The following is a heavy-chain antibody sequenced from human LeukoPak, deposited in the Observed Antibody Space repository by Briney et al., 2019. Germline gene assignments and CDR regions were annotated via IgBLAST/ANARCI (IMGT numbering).Heavy chain of an antibody. CDR1: GFTFSSYG. J-gene: IGHJ3*01. Sequence: GGSLRLSCAASGFTFSSYGMFWVRQAPGKGLEGVALIAYDGNSYFYADSVKGRFTVSRDNSKNTLYLQMNSLRSDDTAVYFCAKSLYTSTSSSGFGAFDLWGLGTTVIVSS. CDR3: AKSLYTSTSSSGFGAFDL. D-gene: IGHD2-2*01. CDR2: IAYDGNSY. V-gene: IGHV3-30*02.